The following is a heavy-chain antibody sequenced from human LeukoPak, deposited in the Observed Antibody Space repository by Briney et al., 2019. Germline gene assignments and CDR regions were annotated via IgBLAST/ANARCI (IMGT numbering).Heavy chain of an antibody. Sequence: PSETLSLTCAVYGGSFSGYYWSWIRQPPGKGLEWIGEINHSGSTNYNPSLKSRVTISVDTSKNQFSLKLSSVTAADTAVYYCARAGRWLREGMYWGQGTLVTVSS. J-gene: IGHJ4*02. D-gene: IGHD5-24*01. CDR1: GGSFSGYY. CDR2: INHSGST. V-gene: IGHV4-34*01. CDR3: ARAGRWLREGMY.